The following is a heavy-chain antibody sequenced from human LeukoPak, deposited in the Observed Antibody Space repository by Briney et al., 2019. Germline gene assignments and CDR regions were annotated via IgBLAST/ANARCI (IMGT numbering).Heavy chain of an antibody. CDR1: NGSFSTYY. V-gene: IGHV4-59*08. D-gene: IGHD5-24*01. Sequence: SETLSLTCSVSNGSFSTYYWGWIRQPPGKRLEWIGYIFSSESSNTNYNPSPNGRVTISVDTSKNQFSLTLNSVTAADTAVYYCARAGDGYYYYYYMDVWGKGTTVTVSS. J-gene: IGHJ6*03. CDR3: ARAGDGYYYYYYMDV. CDR2: IFSSESSNT.